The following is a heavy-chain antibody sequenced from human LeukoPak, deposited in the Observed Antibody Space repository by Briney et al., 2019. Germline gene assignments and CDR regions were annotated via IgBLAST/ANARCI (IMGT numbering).Heavy chain of an antibody. J-gene: IGHJ4*02. CDR3: ARVRSARSGWFDY. D-gene: IGHD6-19*01. CDR1: GGSFSGYY. CDR2: INHSGST. V-gene: IGHV4-34*01. Sequence: SETLSLTCAIYGGSFSGYYWSWIRQPPGKGLEWIGEINHSGSTNYNPSLKSRVTISVDTSKNQFSLKLSSVTAADTAVYYCARVRSARSGWFDYWGQGTLVTVSS.